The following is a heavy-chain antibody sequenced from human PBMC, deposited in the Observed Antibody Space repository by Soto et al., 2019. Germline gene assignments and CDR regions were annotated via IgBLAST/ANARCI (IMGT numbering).Heavy chain of an antibody. Sequence: QVQLVQSGAEVKKPGASVKVSCKASGYTFTSYGISWVRQAPEQGLGWMGWISGYNGNTNYAQKLQGRVTMTTETSTSTAYMELRSLRSDDTAVYYCARAVGYGGKGYFDYWGQGTLVTVSS. D-gene: IGHD4-17*01. V-gene: IGHV1-18*01. J-gene: IGHJ4*02. CDR3: ARAVGYGGKGYFDY. CDR1: GYTFTSYG. CDR2: ISGYNGNT.